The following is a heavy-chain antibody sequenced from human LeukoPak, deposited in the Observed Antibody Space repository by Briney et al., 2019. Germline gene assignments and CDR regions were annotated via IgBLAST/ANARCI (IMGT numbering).Heavy chain of an antibody. CDR1: GFIFSTYW. D-gene: IGHD6-19*01. CDR3: TRGTSVVAGIDF. CDR2: IDSEGISA. Sequence: GGSLRLSCGASGFIFSTYWMHWVRQAPGKGLEWVSHIDSEGISASYGDPAKGRFMMSRDNAKNTVYLQMNSLRAEDTGVYYCTRGTSVVAGIDFWGQGTLVTVSS. V-gene: IGHV3-74*01. J-gene: IGHJ4*02.